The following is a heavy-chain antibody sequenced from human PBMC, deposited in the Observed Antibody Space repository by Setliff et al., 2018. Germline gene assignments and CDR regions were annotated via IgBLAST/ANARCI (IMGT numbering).Heavy chain of an antibody. Sequence: GGSLRLSCAASGFTFSGYGMHWVRQAPGKGLEWVTFIQYDGTKKNYADSVKGRFTISRDNSKNTLYLQMNSLRAEDTAVYYCARDPSGSSSYYSYMDVWGKGTTVTVSS. D-gene: IGHD6-19*01. V-gene: IGHV3-30*02. J-gene: IGHJ6*03. CDR3: ARDPSGSSSYYSYMDV. CDR1: GFTFSGYG. CDR2: IQYDGTKK.